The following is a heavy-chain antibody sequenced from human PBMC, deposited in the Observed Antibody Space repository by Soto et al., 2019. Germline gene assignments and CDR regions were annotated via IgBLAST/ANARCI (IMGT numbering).Heavy chain of an antibody. J-gene: IGHJ4*02. CDR1: GFTFSYYA. Sequence: PGGSLRLSCAASGFTFSYYAMSWVRQAPGKGLEWVSAISGSGGSTYYADSVKGRFTISRDNSKNTLYPQMNSLRAEDTAVYYCAKALIDRFHFDYWGQGTLVTVSS. D-gene: IGHD2-21*01. V-gene: IGHV3-23*01. CDR2: ISGSGGST. CDR3: AKALIDRFHFDY.